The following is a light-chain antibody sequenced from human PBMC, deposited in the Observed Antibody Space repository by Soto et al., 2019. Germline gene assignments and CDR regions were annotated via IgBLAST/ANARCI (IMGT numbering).Light chain of an antibody. CDR3: MQGTHWPPYT. V-gene: IGKV2-30*01. Sequence: DVVMTQSPLSLPVTLGQPASISCRSSQSLVYSNGNTYLSWCQQRPGQSPRRLIYKVSNRDSGVPDRFSGSGSGTDYSLKISRVEADDVGVYYCMQGTHWPPYTFGRGTKLEIK. CDR1: QSLVYSNGNTY. J-gene: IGKJ2*01. CDR2: KVS.